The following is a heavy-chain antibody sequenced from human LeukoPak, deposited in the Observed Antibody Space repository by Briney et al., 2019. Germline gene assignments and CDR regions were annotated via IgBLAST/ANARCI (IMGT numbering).Heavy chain of an antibody. CDR2: IWYDGSNK. D-gene: IGHD3-22*01. CDR3: ARVYDSSGYIDY. CDR1: GFTFSSYG. Sequence: QTGGSLRLPCAASGFTFSSYGMHWVRQAPGKGLEWVAVIWYDGSNKYYADSVKGRFTISRDNSKNTLYLQMNSLRAEDTAVYYCARVYDSSGYIDYWGQGTLVTVSS. J-gene: IGHJ4*02. V-gene: IGHV3-33*01.